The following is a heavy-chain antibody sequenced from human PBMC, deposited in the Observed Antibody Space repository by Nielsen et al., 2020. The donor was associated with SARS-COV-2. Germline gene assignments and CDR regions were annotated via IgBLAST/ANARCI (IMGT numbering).Heavy chain of an antibody. CDR3: ARGRAVDIVVVPAASLGY. J-gene: IGHJ4*02. Sequence: SETLSLTCTVSGGSISNYYWNWIRQPPGKGLEWIGEINHSGSTNYNPSLKSRVTISVDTSKNQFSLKLSSVTAADTAVYYCARGRAVDIVVVPAASLGYWGQGTLVTVSS. V-gene: IGHV4-34*01. D-gene: IGHD2-2*03. CDR1: GGSISNYY. CDR2: INHSGST.